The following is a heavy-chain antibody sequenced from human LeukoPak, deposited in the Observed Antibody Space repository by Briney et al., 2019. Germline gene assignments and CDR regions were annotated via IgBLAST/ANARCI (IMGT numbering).Heavy chain of an antibody. CDR1: GGSFSGYY. V-gene: IGHV4-34*01. J-gene: IGHJ4*02. CDR2: INHSGST. D-gene: IGHD2-21*02. CDR3: AGNFYCGGDCYSDY. Sequence: SETLSLTCAVYGGSFSGYYWSWIRQPPGKGLEWIGEINHSGSTNYNPSLKSRVTISVDTSKNQFSLKLSSVTAADTAVYYCAGNFYCGGDCYSDYWGQGTLVTVPS.